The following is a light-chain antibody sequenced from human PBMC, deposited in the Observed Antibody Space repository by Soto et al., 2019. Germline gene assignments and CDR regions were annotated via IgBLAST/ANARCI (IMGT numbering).Light chain of an antibody. CDR2: KAS. CDR1: QTISSW. J-gene: IGKJ1*01. Sequence: DIQMTQSPSTLSGSVGDRVTITCRASQTISSWLAWYQQKPGKAPKILIYKASTLKSGVPSRFSGSGSGTEYTLTISSLQPDDFATYYCQHYSSYSAAFGQGTKAE. CDR3: QHYSSYSAA. V-gene: IGKV1-5*03.